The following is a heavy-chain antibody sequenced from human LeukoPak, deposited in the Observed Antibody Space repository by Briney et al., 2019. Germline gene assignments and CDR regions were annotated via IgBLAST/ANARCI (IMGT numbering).Heavy chain of an antibody. J-gene: IGHJ4*02. V-gene: IGHV3-30-3*01. CDR2: ISYDGSNK. Sequence: GGGLRLSFAAPGFTFSSYAMHWVPQAPGKGREGVAAISYDGSNKYYADSVKGRFSISRDKSKNTLYLQMNSLRTEDTAVYYCARVSSSWYFHDYWGQGTLVTVSS. CDR3: ARVSSSWYFHDY. CDR1: GFTFSSYA. D-gene: IGHD6-13*01.